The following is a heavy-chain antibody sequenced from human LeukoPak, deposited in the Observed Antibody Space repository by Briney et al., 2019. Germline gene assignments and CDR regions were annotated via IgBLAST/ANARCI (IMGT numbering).Heavy chain of an antibody. CDR1: GFTLITYN. CDR3: ATYTNGYDS. V-gene: IGHV3-21*01. D-gene: IGHD2-8*01. CDR2: ISSSSLYI. Sequence: GGSLRLSCAASGFTLITYNMNWVRQAPGKGLEWVSSISSSSLYINYADSVKGRFTISRDNSKNSVYLQMNSLRADDTAVYYCATYTNGYDSWGQGTLVTVSS. J-gene: IGHJ5*02.